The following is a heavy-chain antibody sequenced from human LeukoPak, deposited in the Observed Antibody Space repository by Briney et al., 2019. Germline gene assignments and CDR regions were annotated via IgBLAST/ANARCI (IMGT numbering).Heavy chain of an antibody. Sequence: SETLSLTCAVSGGSISSSNWWSWVRQPPGKGLEWIGEIYHSGSTNYNPSLKSRVAISVDKSKNQFSLKLSSVTAADTAVYYCAREYTMVRGVMGYWGQGTLVTVSS. CDR1: GGSISSSNW. D-gene: IGHD3-10*01. CDR2: IYHSGST. J-gene: IGHJ4*02. CDR3: AREYTMVRGVMGY. V-gene: IGHV4-4*02.